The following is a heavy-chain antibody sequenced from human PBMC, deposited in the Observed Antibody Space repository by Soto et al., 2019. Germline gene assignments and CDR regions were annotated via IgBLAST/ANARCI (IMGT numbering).Heavy chain of an antibody. J-gene: IGHJ3*02. CDR1: GLSFYDKV. V-gene: IGHV3-11*03. CDR3: ATRTYHADDVYDI. Sequence: GGCIKFACAACGLSFYDKVVSWIRKAPGKGLEFVSYINRRSTYTDYADSVRGRFTISRDNAKNSLYLEMNSLRVEDTAIYYCATRTYHADDVYDICGQATLVTVSS. D-gene: IGHD3-16*01. CDR2: INRRSTYT.